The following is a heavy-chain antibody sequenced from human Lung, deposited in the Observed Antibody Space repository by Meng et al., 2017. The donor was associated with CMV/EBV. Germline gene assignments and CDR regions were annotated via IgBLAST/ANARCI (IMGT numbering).Heavy chain of an antibody. CDR1: GGSISSSNW. Sequence: VQLQGPGPGLVKPSGTLSLTCACSGGSISSSNWWSWVRQPPGKGLEWIGEIYHSGSTNYNPSLKSRVTISVGKSKNQFSLKLSSVTAADTAVYYCASFPPPGKQWLVTDYWGQGTLVTVSS. D-gene: IGHD6-19*01. J-gene: IGHJ4*02. CDR2: IYHSGST. CDR3: ASFPPPGKQWLVTDY. V-gene: IGHV4-4*02.